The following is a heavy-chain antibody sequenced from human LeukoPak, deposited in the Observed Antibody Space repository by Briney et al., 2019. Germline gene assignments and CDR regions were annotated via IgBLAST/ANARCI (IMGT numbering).Heavy chain of an antibody. D-gene: IGHD3-22*01. CDR3: ARDERYDSSGYPFDY. J-gene: IGHJ4*02. V-gene: IGHV1-2*02. CDR2: INPNSGGT. Sequence: ASVKVSCKASGYTFTGYFMHWVRRAPGQGLEWMGWINPNSGGTNYAQKFQGRVTMTRDTPISTAYMELSRLRSDDTAVYYCARDERYDSSGYPFDYWGQGTLVTVSS. CDR1: GYTFTGYF.